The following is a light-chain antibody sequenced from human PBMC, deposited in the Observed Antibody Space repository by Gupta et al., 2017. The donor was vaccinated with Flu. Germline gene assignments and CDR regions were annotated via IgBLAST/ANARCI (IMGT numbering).Light chain of an antibody. J-gene: IGLJ1*01. CDR1: SSDVGGYNY. CDR3: ISYTSSSTLLYV. CDR2: EVS. Sequence: QSALTQPASVSGSPGQSITISCTGTSSDVGGYNYVSWYQQHPGKAPKLMIYEVSNRPSGVSNRFSGSKSGNTASLIISGLQGEDEAEYYCISYTSSSTLLYVFGTGTKVTVL. V-gene: IGLV2-14*01.